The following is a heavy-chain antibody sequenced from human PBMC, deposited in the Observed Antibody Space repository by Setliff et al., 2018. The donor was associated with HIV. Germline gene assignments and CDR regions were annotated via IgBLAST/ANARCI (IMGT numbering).Heavy chain of an antibody. J-gene: IGHJ4*02. CDR1: GASSIYF. CDR2: VYYSGST. CDR3: ARSSRGPHYDITIYPPRSYDY. D-gene: IGHD3-10*01. V-gene: IGHV4-39*07. Sequence: SETLSLTCTVSGASSIYFWGWIRQPPGKGLEWIGSVYYSGSTYYNPSLKSRLSISVDTSKNQFSLKMTSVTAADTAVYYCARSSRGPHYDITIYPPRSYDYWGQGTLVTVSS.